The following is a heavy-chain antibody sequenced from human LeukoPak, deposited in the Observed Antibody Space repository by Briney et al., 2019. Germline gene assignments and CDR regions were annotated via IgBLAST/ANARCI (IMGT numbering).Heavy chain of an antibody. CDR1: GGSISSYY. CDR3: ARVPGPRLAFDI. J-gene: IGHJ3*02. V-gene: IGHV4-59*01. Sequence: KTSETLSLTCTVSGGSISSYYWSWLRQPPGKGLEWIGYIYYSGSTNYNPSLKSRVTISVDTSKNQFSLKLSSVTAADTAVYYCARVPGPRLAFDIWGQGTMVTVSS. CDR2: IYYSGST.